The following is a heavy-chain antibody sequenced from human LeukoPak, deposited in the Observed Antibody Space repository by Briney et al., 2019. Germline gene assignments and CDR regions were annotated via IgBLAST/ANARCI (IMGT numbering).Heavy chain of an antibody. CDR2: IYPCDSDT. CDR1: EYSFTNYW. D-gene: IGHD6-6*01. CDR3: ARQYSTSSKFDY. Sequence: GESLKISCRGSEYSFTNYWIGWVRQMPGKGLEWMGIIYPCDSDTRYSPSFQGEATISADKSISTAYLQWSSLKASDTAMYYCARQYSTSSKFDYWGQGTLVTVSS. V-gene: IGHV5-51*01. J-gene: IGHJ4*02.